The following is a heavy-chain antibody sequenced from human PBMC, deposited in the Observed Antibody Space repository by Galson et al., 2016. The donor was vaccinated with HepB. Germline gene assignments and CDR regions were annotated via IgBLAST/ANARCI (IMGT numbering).Heavy chain of an antibody. Sequence: SLRLSCAASGFTFTSFAMDWFRQAPGKGLEWVSGISGGGGSTYFADSVKGRFTISRDNSKNTVNLQMNSLRAEDTAVYYCAGSYSGRKGASDIWGQGTMVTVSS. CDR2: ISGGGGST. V-gene: IGHV3-23*01. D-gene: IGHD1-26*01. J-gene: IGHJ3*02. CDR1: GFTFTSFA. CDR3: AGSYSGRKGASDI.